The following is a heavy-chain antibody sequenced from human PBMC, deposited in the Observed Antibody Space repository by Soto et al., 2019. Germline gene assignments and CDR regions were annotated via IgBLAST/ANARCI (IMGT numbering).Heavy chain of an antibody. V-gene: IGHV1-24*01. CDR3: ATPLYYYYGMDV. J-gene: IGHJ6*02. CDR1: GYTLTELS. CDR2: FDPEDGET. Sequence: ASVKVSCKVSGYTLTELSMHWVRQAPGKGLEWMGGFDPEDGETIYAQKFQGRVTMTEDTSTDTAYMELSSLRSEDTAVYYCATPLYYYYGMDVWGQGTTVTVSS.